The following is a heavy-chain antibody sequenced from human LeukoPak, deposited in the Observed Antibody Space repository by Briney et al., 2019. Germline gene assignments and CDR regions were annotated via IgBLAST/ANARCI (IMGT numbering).Heavy chain of an antibody. J-gene: IGHJ6*03. D-gene: IGHD3-9*01. CDR3: ARGVSVKDDILTGYYLAYYYYMDV. CDR2: ISHSGST. Sequence: PSETLSLTCTVSGYSISSGYYWGWIRQPPGKGLEWIASISHSGSTYYNPSLKSRVTISVDTSKNQFSLKLSSVTAADTAVYYCARGVSVKDDILTGYYLAYYYYMDVWGKGTTVTISS. CDR1: GYSISSGYY. V-gene: IGHV4-38-2*02.